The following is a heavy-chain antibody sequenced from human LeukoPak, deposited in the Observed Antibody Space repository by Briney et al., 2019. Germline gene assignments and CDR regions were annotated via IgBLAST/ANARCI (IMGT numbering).Heavy chain of an antibody. V-gene: IGHV3-9*01. J-gene: IGHJ4*02. CDR3: AKGIAAMVTYSCDY. CDR2: ISWNSGSI. Sequence: AGGSLRLSCAASGFTFDDYAMHWVRQAPGKGLEWVSGISWNSGSIGYADSVKGRFTISRDNAKNSLYLQMNSLRAEDTALYYCAKGIAAMVTYSCDYWGQGTLVTVSS. D-gene: IGHD5-18*01. CDR1: GFTFDDYA.